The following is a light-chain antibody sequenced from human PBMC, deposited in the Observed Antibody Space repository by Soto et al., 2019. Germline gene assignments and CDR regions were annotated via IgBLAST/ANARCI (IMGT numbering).Light chain of an antibody. Sequence: QSVLTQPPSVSGSPGQSVTISCTGTSSDVGSYSRVSWYQQPPGTAPKLMIYEVSNRPSGVPDRFSWSKSGNTASLTISGLQAEDEADYYCSSYTSSSTLVCGGGTKLTVL. CDR2: EVS. CDR1: SSDVGSYSR. CDR3: SSYTSSSTLV. V-gene: IGLV2-18*02. J-gene: IGLJ2*01.